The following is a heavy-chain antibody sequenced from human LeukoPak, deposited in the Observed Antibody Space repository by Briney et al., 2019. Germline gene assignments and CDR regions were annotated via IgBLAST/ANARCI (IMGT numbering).Heavy chain of an antibody. J-gene: IGHJ4*02. CDR1: GGTFSSYA. Sequence: ASVKVSCKASGGTFSSYAISWVRQAPGQGLEWMGGIIPIFGTANYAQKFQGRVTITADKSTSTAYMELSSLRSEDTAVYYCARAPKYCSGGSCYHFDYWGQGTLVTVSS. CDR2: IIPIFGTA. D-gene: IGHD2-15*01. CDR3: ARAPKYCSGGSCYHFDY. V-gene: IGHV1-69*06.